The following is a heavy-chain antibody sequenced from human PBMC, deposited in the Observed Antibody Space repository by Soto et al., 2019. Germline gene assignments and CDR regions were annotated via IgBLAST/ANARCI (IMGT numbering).Heavy chain of an antibody. CDR2: ISSSSSYI. CDR3: ASEPKLFTVVNDY. J-gene: IGHJ4*02. CDR1: GFTFSSYS. V-gene: IGHV3-21*01. D-gene: IGHD2-15*01. Sequence: GVLRLSCAASGFTFSSYSMNWVRQAPGKGLEWVSSISSSSSYIYYADSVKGRFTISRDNAKNSLYLQMNSLRAEDTAVYYCASEPKLFTVVNDYWGQGTLVTVSS.